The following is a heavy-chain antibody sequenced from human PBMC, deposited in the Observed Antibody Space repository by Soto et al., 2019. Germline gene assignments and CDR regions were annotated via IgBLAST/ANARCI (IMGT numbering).Heavy chain of an antibody. Sequence: SETLSLSCTVSGGSISSYYWSWIRQPAGKGLEWIGRIYTSGSTNYNPSLKSRVTMSVDTSKNQFSLKLSSVTAADTAVYYCARDGPHCTSCDVRVPWGQGTLVTVSS. CDR1: GGSISSYY. J-gene: IGHJ5*02. D-gene: IGHD2-2*01. CDR2: IYTSGST. V-gene: IGHV4-4*07. CDR3: ARDGPHCTSCDVRVP.